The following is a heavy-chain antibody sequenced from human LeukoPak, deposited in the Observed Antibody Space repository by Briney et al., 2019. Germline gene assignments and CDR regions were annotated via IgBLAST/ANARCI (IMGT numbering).Heavy chain of an antibody. D-gene: IGHD2-2*01. CDR3: ARAGGPPTAMGFDP. CDR1: GFTFSNSW. CDR2: INTDGNIM. V-gene: IGHV3-74*01. J-gene: IGHJ5*02. Sequence: TGGSLRLSCAASGFTFSNSWMHWVRKTPGKGPVWVSCINTDGNIMRYADSVKGRFTISRDNAKNTLYLQMNSLRVEDTAVYYCARAGGPPTAMGFDPWGQGSLVSVST.